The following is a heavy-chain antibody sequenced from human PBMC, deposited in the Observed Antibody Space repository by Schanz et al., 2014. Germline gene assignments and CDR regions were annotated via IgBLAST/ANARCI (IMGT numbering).Heavy chain of an antibody. J-gene: IGHJ4*02. CDR1: GFTFSSYA. D-gene: IGHD4-17*01. Sequence: QVQLVESGGGVVQPGRSLRLSCAASGFTFSSYAMHWVRQAPGKGLEWVAVIWSDESTKYYADSVKGRFTISRDNSKNTLYLQMNSLRADDTAVYYCARPRFDYGEVDYWGQGTLVTVSS. CDR3: ARPRFDYGEVDY. CDR2: IWSDESTK. V-gene: IGHV3-33*08.